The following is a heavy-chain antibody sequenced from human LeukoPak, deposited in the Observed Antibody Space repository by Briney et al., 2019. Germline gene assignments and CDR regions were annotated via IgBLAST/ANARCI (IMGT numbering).Heavy chain of an antibody. J-gene: IGHJ4*02. Sequence: RGSLRLSCAASGFTFSSYGMHWVRQAPGKGLEWVAVISYDGSNKYYADSVKGRFTISRDNSKNTLYLQMNSLRAEDTAVYYCAKDRTRGGSTSCIDYWGQGTLVTVSS. D-gene: IGHD2-2*01. CDR2: ISYDGSNK. CDR1: GFTFSSYG. V-gene: IGHV3-30*18. CDR3: AKDRTRGGSTSCIDY.